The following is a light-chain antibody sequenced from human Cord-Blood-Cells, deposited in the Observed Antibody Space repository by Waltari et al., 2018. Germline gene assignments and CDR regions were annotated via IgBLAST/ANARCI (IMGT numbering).Light chain of an antibody. V-gene: IGLV2-14*01. CDR1: SSDGGGYNY. CDR3: SSYTSSSTVV. Sequence: QSALTQPASVSGSPGQSITISCTGTSSDGGGYNYVSWYQQHPGKAPKLRIYEVSTPPSGVSKRSSGSKSGNTASMTISGLQAEDEADYYCSSYTSSSTVVFGGGTKLTVL. CDR2: EVS. J-gene: IGLJ2*01.